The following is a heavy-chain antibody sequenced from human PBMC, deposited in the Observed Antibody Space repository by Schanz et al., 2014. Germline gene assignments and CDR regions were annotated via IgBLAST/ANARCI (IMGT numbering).Heavy chain of an antibody. Sequence: VQLVESGGGLVQPGGSLRLSCAASGFTFSSYSMHWVRQAPGKGLEWVAFIRYDGNSKYYADSVKGRFTISRDNSKNTLYLQMNSLRAEDTAVYYCAKVGLYYYGSGFDYWGQGTLVTVSS. J-gene: IGHJ4*02. V-gene: IGHV3-30*02. CDR2: IRYDGNSK. D-gene: IGHD3-10*01. CDR1: GFTFSSYS. CDR3: AKVGLYYYGSGFDY.